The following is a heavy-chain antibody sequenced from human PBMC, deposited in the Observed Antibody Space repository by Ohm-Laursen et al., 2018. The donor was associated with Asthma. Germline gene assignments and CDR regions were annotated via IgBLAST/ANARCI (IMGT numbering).Heavy chain of an antibody. Sequence: SLRLSCAASGFTFSSYGMHWVCQAPGKAPEWAAVILYDGSNKYYADSVKGRFTISRDNSKNTLYLQMNSLRAEDTAVYYCAKDLTAVAGHYYYYGMDVWGQGTTVTVSS. CDR2: ILYDGSNK. V-gene: IGHV3-30*18. CDR1: GFTFSSYG. CDR3: AKDLTAVAGHYYYYGMDV. D-gene: IGHD6-19*01. J-gene: IGHJ6*02.